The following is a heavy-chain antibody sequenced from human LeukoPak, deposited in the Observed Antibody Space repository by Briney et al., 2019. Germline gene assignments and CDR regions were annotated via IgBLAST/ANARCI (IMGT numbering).Heavy chain of an antibody. CDR2: ISSSSYYT. J-gene: IGHJ3*01. Sequence: GGSLRLSCVASGFTFSDYYMNWIRQAPGKGLEWVSYISSSSYYTNYADSVRGRFTIPRDNAKNSLYLQMNSLSAEDTAVYYCARGAKYCSSTSCYEDAFDFWGQGTMVTVSS. CDR1: GFTFSDYY. CDR3: ARGAKYCSSTSCYEDAFDF. D-gene: IGHD2-2*01. V-gene: IGHV3-11*05.